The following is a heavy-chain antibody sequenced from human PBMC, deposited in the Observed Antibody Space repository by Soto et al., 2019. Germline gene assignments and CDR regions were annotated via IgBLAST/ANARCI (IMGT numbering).Heavy chain of an antibody. J-gene: IGHJ4*02. CDR2: IYYGEST. D-gene: IGHD4-17*01. CDR3: ARDMGSAMTTMSFDH. V-gene: IGHV4-30-4*01. Sequence: QVLVQESGPGLVKPSQTLTLSCTVSGGSVDSGNHYWNWIREPPGKGLEWIGYIYYGESTYYNPPLKSRAPIAVDTSPRRFSLRLTSVTDADTAVYYCARDMGSAMTTMSFDHWGQGTLVTVSS. CDR1: GGSVDSGNHY.